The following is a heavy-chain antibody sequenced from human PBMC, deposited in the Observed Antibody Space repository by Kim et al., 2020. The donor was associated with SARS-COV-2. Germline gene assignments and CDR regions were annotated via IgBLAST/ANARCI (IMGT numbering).Heavy chain of an antibody. CDR2: INHSGST. CDR1: GGSFSGYY. Sequence: SETLSLTCAVYGGSFSGYYWSWIRQPPGKGLEWIGEINHSGSTNYNPSLKSRVTISVDTSKNQFSLKLSSVTAADTAVYYCAREGAKVVPAATRNGNNWFDPWGQGTLVTVSS. J-gene: IGHJ5*02. V-gene: IGHV4-34*01. CDR3: AREGAKVVPAATRNGNNWFDP. D-gene: IGHD2-2*01.